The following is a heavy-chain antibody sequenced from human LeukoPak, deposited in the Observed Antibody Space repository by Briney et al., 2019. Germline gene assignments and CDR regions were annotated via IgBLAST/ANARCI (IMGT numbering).Heavy chain of an antibody. D-gene: IGHD6-13*01. CDR1: GGSISSSDYY. CDR3: ARHSGRGAAAGYYYYMDV. V-gene: IGHV4-39*01. J-gene: IGHJ6*03. CDR2: LYFSGST. Sequence: SETLSLTCTVSGGSISSSDYYWGWIRQPPGKGLEWIGSLYFSGSTYYNPSLKSRVTMSVDTSKNQFSLKLSSVTAADTAVYYCARHSGRGAAAGYYYYMDVWGIGTTVTVSS.